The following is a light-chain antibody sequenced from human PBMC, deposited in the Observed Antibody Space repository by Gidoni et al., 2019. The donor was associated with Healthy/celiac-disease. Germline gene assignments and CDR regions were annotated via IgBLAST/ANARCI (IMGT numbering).Light chain of an antibody. Sequence: TLSVSPGERATLSCSASQSVSSNLAWYQQKPGQPPRLLIYGASTRATGIPARFSVRGSGTEFTLTISILQSEDFAVYYCQQYNNWPPITFGQGTRLEIK. J-gene: IGKJ5*01. V-gene: IGKV3-15*01. CDR1: QSVSSN. CDR2: GAS. CDR3: QQYNNWPPIT.